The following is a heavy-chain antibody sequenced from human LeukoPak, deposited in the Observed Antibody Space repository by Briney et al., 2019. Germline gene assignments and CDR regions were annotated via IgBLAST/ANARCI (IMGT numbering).Heavy chain of an antibody. Sequence: GGSLRLSCAASGFTLRTSDMSWVRQAPGKGLEWVSVISGTGGSTYYADSVKGRFTISRDYSKNTLYLQMNSLRAEDTAVYYCAKDTASFDWWGQGTLVTVSS. D-gene: IGHD4-17*01. CDR1: GFTLRTSD. CDR3: AKDTASFDW. CDR2: ISGTGGST. J-gene: IGHJ4*02. V-gene: IGHV3-23*01.